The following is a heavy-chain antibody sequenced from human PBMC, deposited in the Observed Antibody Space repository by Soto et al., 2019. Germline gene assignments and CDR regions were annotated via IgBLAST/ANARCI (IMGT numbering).Heavy chain of an antibody. CDR3: AKMVVRIQLWLGWFDP. CDR1: GFTFSSYG. CDR2: ISYDGSNK. V-gene: IGHV3-30*18. D-gene: IGHD5-18*01. J-gene: IGHJ5*02. Sequence: QVQLVESGGGVVQPGRSLRLSCAASGFTFSSYGMHWVRQAPGKGLEWVAVISYDGSNKYYADSVKGRFTISRDNSKNTLYLQMNSLRADDTGVYYCAKMVVRIQLWLGWFDPWGQGTLVTVSS.